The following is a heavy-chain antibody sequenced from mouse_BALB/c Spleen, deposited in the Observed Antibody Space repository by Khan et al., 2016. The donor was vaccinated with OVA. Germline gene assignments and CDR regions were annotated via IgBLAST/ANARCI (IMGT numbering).Heavy chain of an antibody. J-gene: IGHJ2*01. CDR3: ARYRFDY. Sequence: QVQLQQSGAELAKPGASVKMSCKASGYTFTSYWMHWVKQRPGQGLEWIGYINPSAGYTDYNQKFKDKATLTADKSSSTDYIQLNSLTSEDSSVYYSARYRFDYWGQGTTLTVAS. CDR1: GYTFTSYW. V-gene: IGHV1-7*01. D-gene: IGHD2-12*01. CDR2: INPSAGYT.